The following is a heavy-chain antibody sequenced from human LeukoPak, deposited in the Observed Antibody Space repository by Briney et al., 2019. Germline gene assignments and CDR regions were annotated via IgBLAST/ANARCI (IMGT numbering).Heavy chain of an antibody. Sequence: GESLKISCKGSGYSFTSYWIGWVRQMPGKGLEWMGIIYPGDSDTRYSPSFQGQVTISADKSISTAYLQWSSLKASDTAMYYCARLDLIVVVPAAEVHAFDIWGQGTMVTVSS. D-gene: IGHD2-2*01. J-gene: IGHJ3*02. CDR1: GYSFTSYW. V-gene: IGHV5-51*01. CDR2: IYPGDSDT. CDR3: ARLDLIVVVPAAEVHAFDI.